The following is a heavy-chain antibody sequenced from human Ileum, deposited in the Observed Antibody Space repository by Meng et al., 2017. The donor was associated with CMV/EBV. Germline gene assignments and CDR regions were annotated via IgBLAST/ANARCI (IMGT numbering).Heavy chain of an antibody. CDR3: VRLTGNSWLDY. J-gene: IGHJ4*02. Sequence: HVQLQQSGSGLVKPSQTLSRTCAIPGDSVSSTTVTWNWIRQSPSRGLEWLGRTYYRSKWFNDYALSVRGRITINPDISKKQLSLQLNSVTPEDTAVYYCVRLTGNSWLDYWGRGTLVTVSS. D-gene: IGHD6-13*01. CDR2: TYYRSKWFN. CDR1: GDSVSSTTVT. V-gene: IGHV6-1*01.